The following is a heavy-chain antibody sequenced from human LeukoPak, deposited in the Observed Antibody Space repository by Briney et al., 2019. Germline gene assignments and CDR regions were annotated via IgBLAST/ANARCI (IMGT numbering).Heavy chain of an antibody. D-gene: IGHD1-7*01. V-gene: IGHV3-9*01. CDR1: GFTFDDYA. CDR3: ARTTSMNYVGDAFHI. Sequence: PGGSLRLSCAASGFTFDDYAMHWVRQAPGKGLEWVSGISWNSGSIGYADSVKGRFTISRDNAKNSLFLQMNSLRAEDTALYYCARTTSMNYVGDAFHIWGQGTMVTVSS. CDR2: ISWNSGSI. J-gene: IGHJ3*02.